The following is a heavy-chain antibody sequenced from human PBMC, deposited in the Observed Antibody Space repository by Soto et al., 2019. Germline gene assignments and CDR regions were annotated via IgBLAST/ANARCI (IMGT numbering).Heavy chain of an antibody. V-gene: IGHV1-2*02. Sequence: ASVKVSCKASGYTFSDCYIHWVRQAPGQGLEWMGWINPNSGGTKYAPKFQGGVTMTRDTSITTAYMELSRLRSGDTAVYYCAREPATAKPEGVDFWGQGTLVTVSS. CDR1: GYTFSDCY. D-gene: IGHD1-1*01. J-gene: IGHJ4*02. CDR2: INPNSGGT. CDR3: AREPATAKPEGVDF.